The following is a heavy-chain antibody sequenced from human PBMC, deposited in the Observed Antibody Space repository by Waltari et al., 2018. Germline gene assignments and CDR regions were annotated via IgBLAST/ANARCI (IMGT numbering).Heavy chain of an antibody. CDR3: ARGVGGYCSSTSCQNWFDP. CDR1: GYTFTSYD. J-gene: IGHJ5*02. CDR2: MNPNSGNT. D-gene: IGHD2-2*01. V-gene: IGHV1-8*01. Sequence: QVQLVQSGAEVKKPGASVKVSCKASGYTFTSYDTNWVRQATGQGLEWMGWMNPNSGNTGYAQKFQGRVTMTRNTSISTAYMELSSLRSEDTAVYYCARGVGGYCSSTSCQNWFDPWGQGTLVTVSS.